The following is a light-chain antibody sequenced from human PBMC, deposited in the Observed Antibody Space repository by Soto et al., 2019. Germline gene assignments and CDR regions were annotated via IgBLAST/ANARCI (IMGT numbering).Light chain of an antibody. CDR3: QQYHNWPPIT. J-gene: IGKJ5*01. CDR1: QRVSSSY. Sequence: MPKTPGTQSLSPGQRATLSWEAIQRVSSSYLAWYQQKPGQAPRLPIYGASTRATGIPARFSGSGSGTEFTLTISNLHSEDFAVYFCQQYHNWPPITSGQGTLLEI. V-gene: IGKV3D-15*01. CDR2: GAS.